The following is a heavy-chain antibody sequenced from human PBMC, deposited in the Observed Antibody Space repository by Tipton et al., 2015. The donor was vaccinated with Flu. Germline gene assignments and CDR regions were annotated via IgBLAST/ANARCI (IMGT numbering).Heavy chain of an antibody. CDR3: TITMVRGVMDRSDY. J-gene: IGHJ4*02. CDR2: IRSKANSYAT. V-gene: IGHV3-73*01. D-gene: IGHD3-10*01. CDR1: GFTFSGSA. Sequence: SLRLSCAASGFTFSGSAMHWVRQASGKGLEWVGRIRSKANSYATAYAASVKGRFTISRDDSKNTAYLQMNSLKTEDTAVYYCTITMVRGVMDRSDYWGQGTLVTVSS.